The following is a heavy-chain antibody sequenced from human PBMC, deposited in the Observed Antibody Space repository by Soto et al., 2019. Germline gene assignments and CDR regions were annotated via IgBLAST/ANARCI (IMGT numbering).Heavy chain of an antibody. V-gene: IGHV3-49*04. J-gene: IGHJ4*02. CDR3: TRDYDSSGFYPIDY. CDR1: GFTFGDYG. D-gene: IGHD3-22*01. Sequence: SLRLSCTASGFTFGDYGMSWVRQAPGKGLEWVGFIRSKVYGGTTEYAASVKGRFTISRDDSKSIAYLQMNSLKTEDTAVYYCTRDYDSSGFYPIDYWGQGTLVTVSS. CDR2: IRSKVYGGTT.